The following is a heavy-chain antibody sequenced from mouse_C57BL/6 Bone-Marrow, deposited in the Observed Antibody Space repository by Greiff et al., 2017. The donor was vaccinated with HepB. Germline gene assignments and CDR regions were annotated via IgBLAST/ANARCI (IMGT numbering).Heavy chain of an antibody. V-gene: IGHV5-4*01. CDR1: GFTFSSYA. CDR2: ISDGGSYT. J-gene: IGHJ2*01. Sequence: EVKLVESGGGLVKPGGSLKLSCAASGFTFSSYAMSWVRQTPEKRLEWVATISDGGSYTYYPDNVKGRFTISRDNAKNNLYLQMSHLKSEDTAMYYCAREGDGYFDYWGQGTTLTVSS. D-gene: IGHD2-3*01. CDR3: AREGDGYFDY.